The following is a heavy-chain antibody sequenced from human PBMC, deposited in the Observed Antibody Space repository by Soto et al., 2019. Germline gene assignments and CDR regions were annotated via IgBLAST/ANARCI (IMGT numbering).Heavy chain of an antibody. CDR1: GFIFSSHW. J-gene: IGHJ4*02. CDR3: VRDNNWSYDD. D-gene: IGHD1-1*01. CDR2: IGPDGSNM. V-gene: IGHV3-74*01. Sequence: PGGSLRLSCAASGFIFSSHWMHWVRQAPGKGLVWVSHIGPDGSNMRDADSVQGRFTISRDDARNTLYLQMNSLRDEDTAVYYRVRDNNWSYDDWGQGILVTVCS.